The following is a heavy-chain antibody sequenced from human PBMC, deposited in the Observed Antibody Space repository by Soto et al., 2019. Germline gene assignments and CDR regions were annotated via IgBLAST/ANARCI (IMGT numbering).Heavy chain of an antibody. Sequence: GESLKISCKGSGYRFTSYWIGWVRQMPGKGLEWMGIIYPGDSDTRYSPSFQGQVTISADKSISTAYLQWSSLRYEDTAVYYCARGPLLWGDVWGQGTTVTVS. V-gene: IGHV5-51*01. J-gene: IGHJ6*02. D-gene: IGHD3-10*01. CDR1: GYRFTSYW. CDR3: ARGPLLWGDV. CDR2: IYPGDSDT.